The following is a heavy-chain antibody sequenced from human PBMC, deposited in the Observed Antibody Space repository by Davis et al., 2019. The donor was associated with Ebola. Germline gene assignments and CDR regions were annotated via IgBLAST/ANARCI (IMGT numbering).Heavy chain of an antibody. CDR3: ARGLIYSSGWVDY. Sequence: PGGSLRLSCAASGFTFSSYSMNWVRQAPGKGLEWVSSISSSSSYIYYADSVKGRFTISRDNAKNSLYLQMNSLRAEDTAVYYCARGLIYSSGWVDYWGQGTLVTVSS. J-gene: IGHJ4*02. D-gene: IGHD6-19*01. CDR2: ISSSSSYI. V-gene: IGHV3-21*01. CDR1: GFTFSSYS.